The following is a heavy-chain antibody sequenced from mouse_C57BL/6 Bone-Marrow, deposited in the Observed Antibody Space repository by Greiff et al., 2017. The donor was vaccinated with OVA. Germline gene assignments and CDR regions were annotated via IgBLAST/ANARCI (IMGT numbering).Heavy chain of an antibody. J-gene: IGHJ3*01. Sequence: VMLVESGAELARPGASVKLSCKASGYTFTSYGISWVKQRTGQGLEWIGEIYPRSGNTYYNEKFKGKATLTADKSSSTAYMELRSLTSEDSAVYFCARSTYDGYYVAWFAYWGQGTLVTVSA. CDR3: ARSTYDGYYVAWFAY. D-gene: IGHD2-3*01. CDR1: GYTFTSYG. V-gene: IGHV1-81*01. CDR2: IYPRSGNT.